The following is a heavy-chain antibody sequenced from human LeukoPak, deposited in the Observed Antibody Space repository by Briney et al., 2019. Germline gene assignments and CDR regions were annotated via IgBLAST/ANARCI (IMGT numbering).Heavy chain of an antibody. D-gene: IGHD4-17*01. V-gene: IGHV3-7*03. J-gene: IGHJ6*02. CDR1: GFTFSSYW. Sequence: GGSLRLSCAASGFTFSSYWMSWVRQAPGKGLEWVANIKQDGSEKYYVASVKGRFTISRDNAKNSLYLQMNSLRAEDTAVYYCARAPPDYGDYLNYGMDVWGQGTTVTVSS. CDR3: ARAPPDYGDYLNYGMDV. CDR2: IKQDGSEK.